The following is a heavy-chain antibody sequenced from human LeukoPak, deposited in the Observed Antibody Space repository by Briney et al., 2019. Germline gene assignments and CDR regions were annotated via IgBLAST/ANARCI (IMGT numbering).Heavy chain of an antibody. CDR1: GFTLSSYW. Sequence: GGSLRLSCAASGFTLSSYWMSWVRQAPGKGLEWVANIKQDGSEKYYVDSVKGRFTISRDNAKNSLYLQMNSLRAEDTAVYYCARDPFTYYDFWSGYYMIPNGMDVWGQGTTVTVSS. D-gene: IGHD3-3*01. V-gene: IGHV3-7*03. CDR2: IKQDGSEK. J-gene: IGHJ6*02. CDR3: ARDPFTYYDFWSGYYMIPNGMDV.